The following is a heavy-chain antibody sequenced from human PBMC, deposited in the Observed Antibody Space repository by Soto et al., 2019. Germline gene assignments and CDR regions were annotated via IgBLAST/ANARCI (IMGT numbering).Heavy chain of an antibody. CDR3: ARRGGGSGSYSAFDV. D-gene: IGHD3-10*01. V-gene: IGHV4-39*01. CDR2: IYYSGST. J-gene: IGHJ3*01. Sequence: SETLSLTCTVSGGSISSSSYYWGWIRQPPGKGLEWIGSIYYSGSTYYNPSLKSRVTISVDTSKNQFSLKLSSVTAADTAVYYCARRGGGSGSYSAFDVWGQGTMVTVSS. CDR1: GGSISSSSYY.